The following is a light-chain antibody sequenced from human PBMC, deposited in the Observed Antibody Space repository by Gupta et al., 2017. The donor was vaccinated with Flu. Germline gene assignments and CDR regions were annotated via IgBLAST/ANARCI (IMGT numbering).Light chain of an antibody. CDR2: EVT. Sequence: ITITCTGTSSDVGGYNYVSWYQQHTGKAPKLLIYEVTNRTSGVSNRFSGTKSGITASLTTAGRQTEDEADYYCSSYTSSSYYYVFGTGTRVTVL. CDR1: SSDVGGYNY. CDR3: SSYTSSSYYYV. V-gene: IGLV2-14*01. J-gene: IGLJ1*01.